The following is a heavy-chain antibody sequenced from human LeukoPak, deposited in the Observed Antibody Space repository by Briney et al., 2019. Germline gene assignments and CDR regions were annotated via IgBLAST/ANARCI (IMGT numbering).Heavy chain of an antibody. CDR2: ISSSGSTI. CDR1: GITFSTFA. Sequence: GGSLRLSCAVSGITFSTFAMSWVRQAPGKGLEWVSYISSSGSTIYYADSVKGRFTISRDNAKNSLYLQMNSLRAEDTAVYYCARVQDYGDYAPAFDYWGQGTLVTVSS. J-gene: IGHJ4*02. CDR3: ARVQDYGDYAPAFDY. V-gene: IGHV3-48*04. D-gene: IGHD4-17*01.